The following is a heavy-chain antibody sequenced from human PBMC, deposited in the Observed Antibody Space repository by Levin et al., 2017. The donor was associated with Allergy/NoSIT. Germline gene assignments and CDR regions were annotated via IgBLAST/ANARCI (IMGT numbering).Heavy chain of an antibody. CDR1: GFTFDDYG. D-gene: IGHD5-12*01. CDR3: ARDRGYSGYHEGYYFDY. CDR2: INWNGGST. J-gene: IGHJ4*02. V-gene: IGHV3-20*04. Sequence: SCAASGFTFDDYGMSWVRQAPGKGLEWVSGINWNGGSTGYADSVKGRFTISRDNAKNSLYLQMNSLRAEDTALYYCARDRGYSGYHEGYYFDYWGQGTLVTVSS.